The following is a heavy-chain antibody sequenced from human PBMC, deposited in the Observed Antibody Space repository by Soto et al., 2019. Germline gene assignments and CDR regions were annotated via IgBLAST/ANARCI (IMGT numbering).Heavy chain of an antibody. J-gene: IGHJ4*02. Sequence: ASVKVSCKASGYTFTNYGISWVRQAPGQGLEWMGWISAYNGHTNYAQKFQGRVTMTTETSTSTAYMELRRLRSDDTAVYYCTRGSTGLVQHFEYSGQGTMVTVSS. CDR2: ISAYNGHT. V-gene: IGHV1-18*01. CDR1: GYTFTNYG. CDR3: TRGSTGLVQHFEY. D-gene: IGHD1-1*01.